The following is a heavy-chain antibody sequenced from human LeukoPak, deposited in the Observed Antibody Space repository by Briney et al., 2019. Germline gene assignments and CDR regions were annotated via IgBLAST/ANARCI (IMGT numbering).Heavy chain of an antibody. Sequence: GSLRLSCAASGFTFNSYWMSWVRQAPGKGLGWVANIKQDGSEKYYVDSVKGRFTISRDNAKNSLYLQMNSLRAEDTAVYYCVIYYYDSSGYYYFDYWGQGTLVTVSS. CDR1: GFTFNSYW. V-gene: IGHV3-7*01. CDR2: IKQDGSEK. CDR3: VIYYYDSSGYYYFDY. D-gene: IGHD3-22*01. J-gene: IGHJ4*02.